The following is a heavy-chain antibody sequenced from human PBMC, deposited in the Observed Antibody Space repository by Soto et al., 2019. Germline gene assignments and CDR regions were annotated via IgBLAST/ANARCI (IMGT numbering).Heavy chain of an antibody. Sequence: XGSLRLSCSASGVTFSTYAMSWVRQAPGKGLEWVSTISSSGGNTYYTDSVKGRFTISRDNSKNTLYLQMNSLRAEDTAIYYCAKRPTSTGFGDPFDIWGQGTMVTVSS. J-gene: IGHJ3*02. V-gene: IGHV3-23*01. D-gene: IGHD3-10*01. CDR2: ISSSGGNT. CDR1: GVTFSTYA. CDR3: AKRPTSTGFGDPFDI.